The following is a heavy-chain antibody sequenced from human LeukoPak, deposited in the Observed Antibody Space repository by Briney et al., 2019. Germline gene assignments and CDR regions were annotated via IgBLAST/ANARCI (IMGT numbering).Heavy chain of an antibody. CDR3: VKDLRSDFMGVLSRYLSY. Sequence: GGSLRLSCSASGFTFSSFAMHWVRQAPGKGLEYVAAISRNGGSTYYADSVKGRFTVSRDNSKSTLYLQMSSLRAEDTAVYLCVKDLRSDFMGVLSRYLSYWGQGTLVTVSS. J-gene: IGHJ4*02. CDR1: GFTFSSFA. V-gene: IGHV3-64D*09. D-gene: IGHD2/OR15-2a*01. CDR2: ISRNGGST.